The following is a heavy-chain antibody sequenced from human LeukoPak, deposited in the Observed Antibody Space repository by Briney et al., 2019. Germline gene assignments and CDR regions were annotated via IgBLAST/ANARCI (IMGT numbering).Heavy chain of an antibody. D-gene: IGHD3-10*01. J-gene: IGHJ4*02. CDR2: ISGSGGST. V-gene: IGHV3-23*01. Sequence: GGSLRLSCAASGFTFDDYAMHWVRQAPGKGLEWVSAISGSGGSTYYADSVKSRFTISRDNSKNTLYLQMNSLRAEDTAVYYCAKPLWFGELAVCFDYWGQGTLVTVSS. CDR3: AKPLWFGELAVCFDY. CDR1: GFTFDDYA.